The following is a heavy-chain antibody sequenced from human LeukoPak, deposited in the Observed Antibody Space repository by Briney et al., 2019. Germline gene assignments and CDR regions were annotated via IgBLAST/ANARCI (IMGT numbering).Heavy chain of an antibody. J-gene: IGHJ4*02. CDR3: ARDSCSSTSCYTRFFDY. D-gene: IGHD2-2*02. Sequence: GASVKVSCKASGYTFTGYYMHWVRQAPGQGLEWMGWINPNSGGTNYAQKFQGRVTMTRDTSISTAYMELSSLRSEDTAVYYCARDSCSSTSCYTRFFDYWGQGTLVTVSS. CDR2: INPNSGGT. V-gene: IGHV1-2*02. CDR1: GYTFTGYY.